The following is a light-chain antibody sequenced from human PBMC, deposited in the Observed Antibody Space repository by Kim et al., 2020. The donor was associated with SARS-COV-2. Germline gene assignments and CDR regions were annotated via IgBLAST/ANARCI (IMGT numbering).Light chain of an antibody. CDR3: GTWDSSLSAVV. CDR1: SSNIGNNY. CDR2: DNR. Sequence: QKVTISCSGSSSNIGNNYVSWYQQLPGTAPKLLIYDNRQRPSGIPDRFSGSKSGTSATLGIAGLQTGDEADYYCGTWDSSLSAVVFGGGTQLTVL. J-gene: IGLJ2*01. V-gene: IGLV1-51*01.